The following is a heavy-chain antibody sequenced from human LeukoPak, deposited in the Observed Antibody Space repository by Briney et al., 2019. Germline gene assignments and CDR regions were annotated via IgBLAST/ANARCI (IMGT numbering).Heavy chain of an antibody. V-gene: IGHV4-59*01. CDR3: ARDFYGYCSGGSCAHTFDI. D-gene: IGHD2-15*01. CDR2: IYYSGST. J-gene: IGHJ3*02. CDR1: GGSISSYY. Sequence: SETLSLTCTVSGGSISSYYWSWIRQPPGKGLEWIGYIYYSGSTNYNPSLKNRVNRSVDTSKNQFSLKLSSVTAAHTAVYYCARDFYGYCSGGSCAHTFDIWGQGTMVTVSS.